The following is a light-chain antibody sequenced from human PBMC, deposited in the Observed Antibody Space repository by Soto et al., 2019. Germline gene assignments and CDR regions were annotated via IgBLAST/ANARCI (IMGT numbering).Light chain of an antibody. Sequence: QSVLTQPPSASGTPGQRVTISCSGSSSNIGSSTVNWYQQLPGTAPKLLIYSGNQRPSGVPDRFSGSKSGTSASLAISGLQSEDEADYYCAAWDDSLNGRVFGTGTKVTVL. J-gene: IGLJ1*01. CDR2: SGN. CDR1: SSNIGSST. CDR3: AAWDDSLNGRV. V-gene: IGLV1-44*01.